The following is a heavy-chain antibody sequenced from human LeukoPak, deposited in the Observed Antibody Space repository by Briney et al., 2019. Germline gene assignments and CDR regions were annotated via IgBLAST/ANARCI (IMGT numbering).Heavy chain of an antibody. CDR1: GFTFSNAW. D-gene: IGHD3-16*01. Sequence: PGGSLRLSRAASGFTFSNAWMTWVRQAPGKGLECVGRIKSKTHGGTTDFAAPVKGRFTISRDDSKNTVYLQMNSLKTDDTAVYYCTASYAPGVDYWGQGTLVTVSP. CDR2: IKSKTHGGTT. V-gene: IGHV3-15*01. CDR3: TASYAPGVDY. J-gene: IGHJ4*02.